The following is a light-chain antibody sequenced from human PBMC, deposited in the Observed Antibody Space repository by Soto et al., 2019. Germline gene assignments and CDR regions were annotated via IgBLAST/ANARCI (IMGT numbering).Light chain of an antibody. CDR3: QVWDSSRDVVI. CDR1: NIASKS. V-gene: IGLV3-21*02. J-gene: IGLJ2*01. Sequence: SYELTQPPSVSVAPGQTARITCGGDNIASKSVHWYQQKPGQAPVLVVYDDSDRPSGIPERVSGSNSGNTATLTISRVEAGDEADYFCQVWDSSRDVVIFGGGTKVTVL. CDR2: DDS.